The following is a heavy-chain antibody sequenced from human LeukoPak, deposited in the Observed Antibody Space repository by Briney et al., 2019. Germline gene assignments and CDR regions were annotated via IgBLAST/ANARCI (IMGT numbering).Heavy chain of an antibody. CDR1: GFTFSNYW. V-gene: IGHV3-74*01. CDR2: INSDGSST. CDR3: ARDFAGWEY. Sequence: GGSLRLSCAASGFTFSNYWMHWVRHAPGKGLVWVSRINSDGSSTSCADSVKGRFTISRDNARNTLYLQMNSLRAEDTAVYYCARDFAGWEYWGQGTLVSVSS. J-gene: IGHJ4*02. D-gene: IGHD3-9*01.